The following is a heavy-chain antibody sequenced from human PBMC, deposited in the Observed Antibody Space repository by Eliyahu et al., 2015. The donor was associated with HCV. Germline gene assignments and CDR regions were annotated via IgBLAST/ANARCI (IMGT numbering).Heavy chain of an antibody. CDR2: IYSGGST. CDR1: GFXVXSNY. J-gene: IGHJ3*02. D-gene: IGHD1-7*01. CDR3: ARAPPFGTGTRVDAFDI. V-gene: IGHV3-53*01. Sequence: EVQLVESGGGLIQPGGSLRLSCAASGFXVXSNYMSWVRQAPGKGLEWVSVIYSGGSTYYADSVKGRFTISRDNSKNTLYLQMNSLRAEDTAVYYCARAPPFGTGTRVDAFDIWGQGTMVTVSS.